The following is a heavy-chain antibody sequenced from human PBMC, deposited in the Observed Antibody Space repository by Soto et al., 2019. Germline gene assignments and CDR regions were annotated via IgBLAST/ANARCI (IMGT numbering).Heavy chain of an antibody. V-gene: IGHV1-3*05. CDR3: ARDLGAAALRGWFDP. J-gene: IGHJ5*02. D-gene: IGHD6-13*01. CDR1: GYTFTSYA. Sequence: QVQLVQSGAEEKKPGASVKVSCKASGYTFTSYAMHWVRQAPGQRLEWMGWINAGNGNTKYSQKFHGRVTITRDTSASTAYMELSSLRSEDTAVYYCARDLGAAALRGWFDPWCQGTLVTVSS. CDR2: INAGNGNT.